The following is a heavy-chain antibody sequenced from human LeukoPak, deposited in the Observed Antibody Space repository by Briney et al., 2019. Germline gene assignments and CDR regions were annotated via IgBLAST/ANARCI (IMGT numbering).Heavy chain of an antibody. Sequence: SETLSLTCAVYGGSFSGYYWSWIHQPPGKGLEWIGEINHSGSTNYNPSLKSRVTISVDTSKNQFSLKLSSVTAADTAVYYCARGRYLEWWDWGQGTLVTVSS. J-gene: IGHJ4*02. D-gene: IGHD3-3*01. V-gene: IGHV4-34*01. CDR2: INHSGST. CDR3: ARGRYLEWWD. CDR1: GGSFSGYY.